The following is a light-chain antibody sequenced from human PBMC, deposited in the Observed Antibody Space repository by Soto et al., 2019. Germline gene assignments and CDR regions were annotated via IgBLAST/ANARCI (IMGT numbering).Light chain of an antibody. CDR3: GTWDGSSNWV. CDR2: DNN. CDR1: SSNIGNNY. Sequence: QSVLTQPPSVSAAPGQTVTISCSGTSSNIGNNYVSWYQQFPDTAPKLLIYDNNKRPSGIPDRFSGSKSGASATLVITGVQTGDEADYYCGTWDGSSNWVFGGGTKLTVL. V-gene: IGLV1-51*01. J-gene: IGLJ3*02.